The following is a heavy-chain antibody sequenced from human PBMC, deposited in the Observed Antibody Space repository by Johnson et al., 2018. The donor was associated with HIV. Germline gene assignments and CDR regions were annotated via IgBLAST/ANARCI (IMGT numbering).Heavy chain of an antibody. J-gene: IGHJ3*02. CDR1: GFTFSSYG. V-gene: IGHV3-66*01. CDR2: IYSGGST. Sequence: VQLVESGGGLVQPGGSLRLSCTASGFTFSSYGMSWVRQAPGKGLEWVSVIYSGGSTYYADSVKGRFTISRDNSKNTLYLQMNSLRAEDTAVYYCASFGLAVAADAFDIWGQGTMVTVSS. CDR3: ASFGLAVAADAFDI. D-gene: IGHD6-19*01.